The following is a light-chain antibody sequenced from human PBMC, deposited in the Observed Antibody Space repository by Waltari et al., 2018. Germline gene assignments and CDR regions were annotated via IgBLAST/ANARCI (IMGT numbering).Light chain of an antibody. J-gene: IGLJ2*01. CDR2: GNS. CDR1: SSNIGAGYD. CDR3: QSYDSSLGGSV. V-gene: IGLV1-40*01. Sequence: QSGLTQPTSVSGAPGQRVTISCTGSSSNIGAGYDVHWYQLLPGTAPKLLIYGNSNRPSGVPDRVSGSKSGTSAALAITGLQAEDEAGYYCQSYDSSLGGSVFGGGTKLTVL.